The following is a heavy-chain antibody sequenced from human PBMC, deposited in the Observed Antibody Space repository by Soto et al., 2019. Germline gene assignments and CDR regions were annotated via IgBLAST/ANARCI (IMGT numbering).Heavy chain of an antibody. V-gene: IGHV1-69*13. Sequence: SVKVSCKASGGTFNNYTISWVRQAPGQGLEWIAGIIPLFGTANYAQKFQGRVTISADESTSTAYMELSSLRSEDTAVYFCARDIAHYYDSSGYYINWFDPWGQGTLVTVSS. J-gene: IGHJ5*02. CDR1: GGTFNNYT. CDR2: IIPLFGTA. CDR3: ARDIAHYYDSSGYYINWFDP. D-gene: IGHD3-22*01.